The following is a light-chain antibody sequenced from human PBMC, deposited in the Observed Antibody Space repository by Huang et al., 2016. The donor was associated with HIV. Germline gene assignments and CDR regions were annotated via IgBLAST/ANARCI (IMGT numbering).Light chain of an antibody. Sequence: EIVLTQSPVTLSLSPGERVTPSCRASQTISGTFLAWYQERVGQAPRLLIYGASNRATGIPDRFLGSGSGTDFTLTIIGLGPEDSALYYCQQYDTMPLTFGGGTKLEIK. V-gene: IGKV3-20*01. CDR3: QQYDTMPLT. CDR1: QTISGTF. CDR2: GAS. J-gene: IGKJ4*01.